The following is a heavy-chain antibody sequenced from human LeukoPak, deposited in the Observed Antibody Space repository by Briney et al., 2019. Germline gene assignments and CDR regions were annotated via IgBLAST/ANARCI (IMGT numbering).Heavy chain of an antibody. CDR3: ARDRYSSSF. D-gene: IGHD6-13*01. V-gene: IGHV4-39*02. CDR1: GGSISSSSYY. J-gene: IGHJ3*01. CDR2: IYYSGST. Sequence: SETLSLTCTVSGGSISSSSYYWGWIRQPPGKGLEWIGSIYYSGSTYYNPSLKSRVTISVDTSKNQFSLKLSSVTAADTAVYYCARDRYSSSFWGQGTMVTVSS.